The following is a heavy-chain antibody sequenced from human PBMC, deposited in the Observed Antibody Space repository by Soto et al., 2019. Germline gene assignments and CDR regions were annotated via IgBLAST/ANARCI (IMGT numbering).Heavy chain of an antibody. J-gene: IGHJ4*02. CDR1: GFTFNNA. V-gene: IGHV3-23*01. CDR2: ISGSGRST. Sequence: PGGSLRLSCAASGFTFNNAMSWVSQAPGKGLEWVSAISGSGRSTYYTHSVKGRFTISRDSSKNTLYLQMNSLGAEDTAVYYCAKTPYVFWSGVRFDSWGQGXLVTVYS. D-gene: IGHD3-3*01. CDR3: AKTPYVFWSGVRFDS.